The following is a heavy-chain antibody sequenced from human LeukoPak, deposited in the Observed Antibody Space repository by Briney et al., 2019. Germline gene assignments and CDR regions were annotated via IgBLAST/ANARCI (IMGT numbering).Heavy chain of an antibody. D-gene: IGHD3-22*01. Sequence: SETLSPTCTVSGGSISSGDYNWSWIRQPPGKGLEWIGYIYYSGSTDYNPSLKSRVTISVDTSKNQFSLKLSSVTAADTAVYYCAGYSSTYSRFDYWGQGTLVTVSS. J-gene: IGHJ4*02. CDR2: IYYSGST. CDR1: GGSISSGDYN. CDR3: AGYSSTYSRFDY. V-gene: IGHV4-30-4*01.